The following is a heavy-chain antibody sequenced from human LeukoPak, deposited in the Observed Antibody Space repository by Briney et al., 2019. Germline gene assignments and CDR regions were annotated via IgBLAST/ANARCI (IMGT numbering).Heavy chain of an antibody. Sequence: GGSLRLSCAASGFTFSSYGMHWVRQAPGKGLEWVAVIWYDGSNKYYADSVKGRFTISRDNSKSTLYLQMNSLRAEDTAVYYCARGGYYYDSSGYYLGYWGQGTLVTVSS. D-gene: IGHD3-22*01. CDR2: IWYDGSNK. J-gene: IGHJ4*02. CDR1: GFTFSSYG. V-gene: IGHV3-33*01. CDR3: ARGGYYYDSSGYYLGY.